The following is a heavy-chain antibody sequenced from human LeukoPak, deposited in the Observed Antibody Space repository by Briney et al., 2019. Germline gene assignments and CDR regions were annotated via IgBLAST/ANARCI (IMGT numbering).Heavy chain of an antibody. Sequence: SETLSLTCAVYGGSFSGYYWSWIRQPPGKGLEWIGEINQSGSTNYNPSRKSRVPISVDTSKNQFSLKLSSVTAADKAVYYCARVGGYRRNNWFDPWGQGTLVTVSS. J-gene: IGHJ5*02. CDR1: GGSFSGYY. V-gene: IGHV4-34*01. D-gene: IGHD5-12*01. CDR2: INQSGST. CDR3: ARVGGYRRNNWFDP.